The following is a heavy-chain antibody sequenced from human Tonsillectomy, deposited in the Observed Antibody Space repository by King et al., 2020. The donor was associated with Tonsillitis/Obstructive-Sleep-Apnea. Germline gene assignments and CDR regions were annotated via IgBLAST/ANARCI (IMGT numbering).Heavy chain of an antibody. J-gene: IGHJ5*02. CDR2: ISGSGDST. V-gene: IGHV3-23*04. D-gene: IGHD3-22*01. CDR3: ANVNAYDSSGYYSA. Sequence: QLVQSGGGLVQPGGSLRLSCAASGFTFSSYAMSWVRQAPGKGLEWVSGISGSGDSTYYEDSVRGRVTISRDNSKNTLYLQMNSLRVEDTDVYYCANVNAYDSSGYYSAWGQGTLVTVSS. CDR1: GFTFSSYA.